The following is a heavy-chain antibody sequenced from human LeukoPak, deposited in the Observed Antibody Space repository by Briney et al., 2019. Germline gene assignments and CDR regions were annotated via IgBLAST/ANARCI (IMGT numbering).Heavy chain of an antibody. V-gene: IGHV4-39*07. Sequence: SETLSLTCTVSGGPISISNYYWGWIRQPPGKGLEWNGSIYYSGSTYYNPSLKSRVTISVDTSKNQFSLKLSSVTAADTAVYYCARVITLGFDPWGQGTLVTVSS. D-gene: IGHD1-20*01. CDR3: ARVITLGFDP. J-gene: IGHJ5*02. CDR2: IYYSGST. CDR1: GGPISISNYY.